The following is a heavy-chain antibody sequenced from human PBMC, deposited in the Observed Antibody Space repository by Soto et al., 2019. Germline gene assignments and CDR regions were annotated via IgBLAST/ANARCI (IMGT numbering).Heavy chain of an antibody. CDR1: GYTFSNFY. Sequence: ASVKVSCKASGYTFSNFYINWVRQAPGKGLDWMGGFDPEDGETIYAQKFQGRVTMTEDTSTDTAYMELSSLRSEDTAVYYCATDLLSELRYFDWLPRVPTWGQGTLVTVSS. V-gene: IGHV1-24*01. CDR3: ATDLLSELRYFDWLPRVPT. CDR2: FDPEDGET. D-gene: IGHD3-9*01. J-gene: IGHJ5*02.